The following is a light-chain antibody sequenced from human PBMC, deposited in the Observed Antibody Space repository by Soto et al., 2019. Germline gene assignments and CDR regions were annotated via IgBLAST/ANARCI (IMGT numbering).Light chain of an antibody. J-gene: IGKJ1*01. Sequence: ESVLTQSPGTLSLSPGEGATLSCRASQTVSGNYLAWYQQKPGQAPRLLIYGASNRATGIPVRFSGSGSGTDFTLTISRLEPEDFAVYFCQQSGAARAFGQGTRVEIK. CDR2: GAS. CDR1: QTVSGNY. V-gene: IGKV3-20*01. CDR3: QQSGAARA.